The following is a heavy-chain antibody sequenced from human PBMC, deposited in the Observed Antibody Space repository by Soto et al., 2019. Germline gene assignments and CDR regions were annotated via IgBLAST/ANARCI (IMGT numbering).Heavy chain of an antibody. CDR1: GGTFSRNT. V-gene: IGHV1-69*04. Sequence: ASVKVSCKASGGTFSRNTISWVRQAPGQGLEWMGRIIHILGIANYAQKFQGRVTITADKSTSTAYMELSSLRSEDTAVYYCAREGGPEQQLDYWGQGTLVTVSS. CDR2: IIHILGIA. D-gene: IGHD6-13*01. CDR3: AREGGPEQQLDY. J-gene: IGHJ4*02.